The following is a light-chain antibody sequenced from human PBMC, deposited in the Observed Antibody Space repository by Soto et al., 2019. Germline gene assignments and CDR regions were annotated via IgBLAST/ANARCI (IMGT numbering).Light chain of an antibody. Sequence: DVVMTQSPLSLTVTLGQPASISCKSGQSLVYADGNTYLNWFHQRPGQSPRRLIHKVSNRDSGVPDRFSGSGSGTDFTLEISRVEDDDIGISYCIHGPHLHLTFGEGNKVEIK. CDR2: KVS. J-gene: IGKJ1*01. V-gene: IGKV2-30*01. CDR3: IHGPHLHLT. CDR1: QSLVYADGNTY.